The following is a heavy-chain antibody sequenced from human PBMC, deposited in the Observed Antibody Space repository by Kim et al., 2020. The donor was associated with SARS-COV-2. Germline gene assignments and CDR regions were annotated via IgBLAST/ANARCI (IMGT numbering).Heavy chain of an antibody. J-gene: IGHJ6*02. CDR2: ISYDGRNK. Sequence: GGSLRLSCAASGLSFDDSAMNWVRQAPGKGLEWVAVISYDGRNKEYADSVKGRFSISRDNSKTTLSLQMKSLRVEDTAVYYCARGNYYESVSLSDYYNGMDVWGQGTTVTVSS. CDR3: ARGNYYESVSLSDYYNGMDV. D-gene: IGHD3-10*01. CDR1: GLSFDDSA. V-gene: IGHV3-30-3*01.